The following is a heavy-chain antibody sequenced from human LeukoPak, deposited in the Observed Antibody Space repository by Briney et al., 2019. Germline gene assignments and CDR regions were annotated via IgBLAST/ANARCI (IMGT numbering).Heavy chain of an antibody. Sequence: GASVKVSCKASGGTFSNYAITWVRQAPGQGLEWMGGIIPIFGTANYAQKFQGRVTITADKSTSTAYMELSSPRSEDTAVYYCARGMVRGVIGGGAFDIWGQGTMVTVSS. V-gene: IGHV1-69*06. CDR3: ARGMVRGVIGGGAFDI. CDR1: GGTFSNYA. D-gene: IGHD3-10*01. CDR2: IIPIFGTA. J-gene: IGHJ3*02.